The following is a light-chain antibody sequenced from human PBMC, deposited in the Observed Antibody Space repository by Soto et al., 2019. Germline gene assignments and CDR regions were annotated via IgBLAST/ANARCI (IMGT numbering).Light chain of an antibody. J-gene: IGKJ1*01. CDR2: GPS. V-gene: IGKV3-20*01. CDR3: QQYAISRT. CDR1: QSVSSRY. Sequence: EIILTQSPCTLSSSPGERATLSCRASQSVSSRYLAWYQQRPGQAPRLLIYGPSTRATGIPDRFSGSGSGTDFTLTISRLEPEDFAVYYCQQYAISRTFGQGTKV.